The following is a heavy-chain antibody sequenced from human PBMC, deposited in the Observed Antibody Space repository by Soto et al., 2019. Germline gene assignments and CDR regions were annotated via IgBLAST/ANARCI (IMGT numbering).Heavy chain of an antibody. V-gene: IGHV3-23*01. CDR3: ARDQGSGRHSDFDY. J-gene: IGHJ4*02. CDR2: ISGSGGSA. Sequence: EVHLLESGGDLVQPGGSLRLSCEASGFSFSNRAMNWVRQAPGKGLEWVSVISGSGGSAYYADSAKGRFTISRDNSKNTLYLQMNTLRAEDTAIYFCARDQGSGRHSDFDYWGQGTLVTVSS. CDR1: GFSFSNRA. D-gene: IGHD3-10*01.